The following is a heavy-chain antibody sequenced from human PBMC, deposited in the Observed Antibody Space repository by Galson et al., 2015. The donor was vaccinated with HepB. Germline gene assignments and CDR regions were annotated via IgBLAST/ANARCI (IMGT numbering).Heavy chain of an antibody. CDR3: TREDQDAANDAFDI. CDR1: GDSISSSIYY. Sequence: ETLSLTCTVSGDSISSSIYYWVWIRQSPGKGLEWIGSTRYSYSTTYNPSLKSRVTISIDTSKNLFSLGLSAVTAADTAMYYCTREDQDAANDAFDIWGRGTKVTVSS. D-gene: IGHD1-1*01. V-gene: IGHV4-39*01. CDR2: TRYSYST. J-gene: IGHJ3*02.